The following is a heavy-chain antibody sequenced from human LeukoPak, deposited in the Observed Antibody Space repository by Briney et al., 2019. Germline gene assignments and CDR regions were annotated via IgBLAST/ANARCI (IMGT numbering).Heavy chain of an antibody. V-gene: IGHV4-59*01. CDR1: GGSISSYY. D-gene: IGHD3-22*01. CDR3: ARWGHFDTSGYFVVDY. CDR2: IHYSGST. Sequence: PSETLSLTCTVCGGSISSYYWNWIRQFPGKGLERIGHIHYSGSTHYNPSLQSRVSISIDTSKNHFSLKLRSVTAVDTAVYYCARWGHFDTSGYFVVDYWGQGTLVTVSS. J-gene: IGHJ4*02.